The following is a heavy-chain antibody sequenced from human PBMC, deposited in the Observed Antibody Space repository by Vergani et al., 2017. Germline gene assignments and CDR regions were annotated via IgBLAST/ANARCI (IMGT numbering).Heavy chain of an antibody. D-gene: IGHD5-12*01. CDR1: GGSFSGYY. CDR2: INHSGST. V-gene: IGHV4-34*01. J-gene: IGHJ4*02. Sequence: QVQLQQWGAGLLKSSETLSLTCAVYGGSFSGYYWSWIRQPPGKGLEWIGEINHSGSTYYNPSLKSRVTISVDTSKNQFSLKLSSVTAADTAVYYCARGAIGGYDGYYFDYWGQGTLVTVSS. CDR3: ARGAIGGYDGYYFDY.